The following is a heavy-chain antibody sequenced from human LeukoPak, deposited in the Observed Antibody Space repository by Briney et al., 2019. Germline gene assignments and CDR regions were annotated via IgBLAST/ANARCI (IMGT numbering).Heavy chain of an antibody. CDR1: GFTFSSYA. J-gene: IGHJ5*02. Sequence: GGSLRLSCAASGFTFSSYAMSWVRQAPGKGLEWVSAISGSGGSTYYADSVKGRFTISRDNSKNTLYLQMNSLRAEDAAVYYRAKATSDIVVVPAAASWFDPWGQGTLVTVSP. CDR3: AKATSDIVVVPAAASWFDP. CDR2: ISGSGGST. V-gene: IGHV3-23*01. D-gene: IGHD2-2*01.